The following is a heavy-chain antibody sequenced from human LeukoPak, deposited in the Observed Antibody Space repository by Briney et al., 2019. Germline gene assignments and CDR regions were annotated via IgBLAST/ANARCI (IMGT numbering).Heavy chain of an antibody. J-gene: IGHJ4*02. CDR3: AKSNYYDSSGCFDY. V-gene: IGHV3-23*01. D-gene: IGHD3-22*01. CDR2: ISGSGGST. CDR1: TFTFSSYA. Sequence: GGSLRLSCAASTFTFSSYALSWVGQAPGKGLEWVSAISGSGGSTDYADSVKGRFTISRDNSKNTLYLQMNSLRAGDTAVYYCAKSNYYDSSGCFDYWGQGTLVTVSS.